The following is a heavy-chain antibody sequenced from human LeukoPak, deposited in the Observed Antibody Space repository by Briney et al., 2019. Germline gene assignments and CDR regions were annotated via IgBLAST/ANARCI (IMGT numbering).Heavy chain of an antibody. J-gene: IGHJ4*02. V-gene: IGHV4-39*07. CDR2: IYYSGST. D-gene: IGHD3-9*01. CDR3: ARMDYDILTGYYPFDY. Sequence: PSETLSLTCTVSGGSISSSSYYWGWIRQPPGKELEWIGSIYYSGSTYYNPSLKSRDTISVDTSKNQFSLKLSSVTAADTAVYYCARMDYDILTGYYPFDYWGQGTLVTVSS. CDR1: GGSISSSSYY.